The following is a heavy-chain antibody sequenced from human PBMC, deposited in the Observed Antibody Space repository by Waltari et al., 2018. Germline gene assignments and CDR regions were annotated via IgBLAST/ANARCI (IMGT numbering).Heavy chain of an antibody. Sequence: QVQLQQWGAGLLKPSDTLSLTCGVSTEFFSGYPWIWIRQPPGKGLEWIGEVSDVGGTPYNPSLTSRVTISVDASEKKFSLKLSSVTAADTAVYYCARAFDSGYDSYYFDSWGQGTLVTVSS. CDR2: VSDVGGT. V-gene: IGHV4-34*01. J-gene: IGHJ4*02. CDR3: ARAFDSGYDSYYFDS. CDR1: TEFFSGYP. D-gene: IGHD5-12*01.